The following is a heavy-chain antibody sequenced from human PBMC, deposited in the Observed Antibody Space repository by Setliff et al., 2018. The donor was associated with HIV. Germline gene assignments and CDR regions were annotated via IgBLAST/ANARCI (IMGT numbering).Heavy chain of an antibody. V-gene: IGHV4-4*09. Sequence: SETLSLTCFVSGVSISDHYWGWIRQPPGKGLEWIGYIYSSGTTQYNPPVESRVTISVDRSKNQFSLKLSSVTAADTAVYYCARGPYYYDSSGSVDAFDIWGQGTMVTVSS. D-gene: IGHD3-22*01. CDR3: ARGPYYYDSSGSVDAFDI. CDR1: GVSISDHY. J-gene: IGHJ3*02. CDR2: IYSSGTT.